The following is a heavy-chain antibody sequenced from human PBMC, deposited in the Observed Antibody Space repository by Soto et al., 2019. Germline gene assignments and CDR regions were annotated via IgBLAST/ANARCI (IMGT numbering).Heavy chain of an antibody. D-gene: IGHD4-17*01. J-gene: IGHJ3*01. CDR3: ARARLRAVYAFDF. CDR1: GVSITSGAYY. CDR2: IYYNGNA. V-gene: IGHV4-31*03. Sequence: SDTLSLTRTLSGVSITSGAYYWTWVRQHPGKGLEWIGYIYYNGNAYFSPSLKSRLTISIDTSKNPFSLKLCSVTAADTAMYYCARARLRAVYAFDFWGQGTMVT.